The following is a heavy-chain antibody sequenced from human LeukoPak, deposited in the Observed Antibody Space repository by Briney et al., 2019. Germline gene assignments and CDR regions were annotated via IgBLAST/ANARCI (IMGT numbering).Heavy chain of an antibody. CDR2: IYTSGST. V-gene: IGHV4-4*07. CDR3: ARRRKYYDFWSGYYDDY. CDR1: GGSISSYY. D-gene: IGHD3-3*01. J-gene: IGHJ4*02. Sequence: SETLFLTCTVSGGSISSYYWSWIRQPAGKGLEWIGRIYTSGSTNYNPSLKSRVTMSVDTSKNQFSLKLSSVTAADTAVCYCARRRKYYDFWSGYYDDYWGQGTLVTVPS.